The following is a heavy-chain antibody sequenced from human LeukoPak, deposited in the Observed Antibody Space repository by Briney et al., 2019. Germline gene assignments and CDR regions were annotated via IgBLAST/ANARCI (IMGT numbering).Heavy chain of an antibody. V-gene: IGHV3-23*01. Sequence: PGGSLRLSCAASGFTFSSYGMSWVRQAPGKGLEWVSAISGSGGSTYYADSVKGRFTISRDNAKNSLYLQMNSLRAEDTAVYYCARVGGYALLNYFDYWGQGTLVTVSS. CDR2: ISGSGGST. D-gene: IGHD5-12*01. CDR3: ARVGGYALLNYFDY. CDR1: GFTFSSYG. J-gene: IGHJ4*02.